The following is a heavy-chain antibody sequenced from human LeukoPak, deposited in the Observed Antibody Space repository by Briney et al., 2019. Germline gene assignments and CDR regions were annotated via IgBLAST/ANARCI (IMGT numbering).Heavy chain of an antibody. CDR3: TRNGRFLEGFDP. CDR1: GFTFSSYE. CDR2: ISSSGSTM. Sequence: GGSLRLSCAASGFTFSSYEMNWVRQAPGKGLEWVSYISSSGSTMYYADSVQGRFTISGDNAKNSLSLQMNSLRAEDTAVYFCTRNGRFLEGFDPWGQGTLVTVSS. D-gene: IGHD3-3*01. J-gene: IGHJ5*02. V-gene: IGHV3-48*03.